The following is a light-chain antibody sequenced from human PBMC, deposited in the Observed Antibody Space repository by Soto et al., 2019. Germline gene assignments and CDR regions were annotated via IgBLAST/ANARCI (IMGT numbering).Light chain of an antibody. J-gene: IGKJ2*01. Sequence: EVVLMQSPGTLSLSPGERATLSCRASQSVSNNYFAWYQQKPGQAPRLLIFGSSDRATGIPDRFSGSGSGTDFTLTISRLEHEDVAVYYCHQYCSSPPYTFGQGTKLEIK. CDR3: HQYCSSPPYT. CDR1: QSVSNNY. V-gene: IGKV3-20*01. CDR2: GSS.